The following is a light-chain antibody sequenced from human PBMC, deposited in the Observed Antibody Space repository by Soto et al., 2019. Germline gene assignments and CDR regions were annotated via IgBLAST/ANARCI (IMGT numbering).Light chain of an antibody. CDR1: SSDVGGYDY. CDR3: SSYSGGSIRV. V-gene: IGLV2-14*01. J-gene: IGLJ1*01. CDR2: EVS. Sequence: QSALTQPASVSGSPGQSITISCTGTSSDVGGYDYVSWYQQHPGKAPKLMISEVSNRPSGVSNRYSASKSGNTASLTISGLQADDEADYYCSSYSGGSIRVFGTGTKLTVL.